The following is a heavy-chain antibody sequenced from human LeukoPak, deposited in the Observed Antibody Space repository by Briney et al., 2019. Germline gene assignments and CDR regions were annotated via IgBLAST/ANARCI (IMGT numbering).Heavy chain of an antibody. CDR3: ARDRPGGYDSSGYYYY. D-gene: IGHD3-22*01. J-gene: IGHJ4*02. Sequence: ASVKVSCKASGYTFTGYYMHWVRQAPGQGLEWMGWINPNSGGTNYAQKFQGRVTMTRDTSISTAYMELSRLRSDDTAVYYCARDRPGGYDSSGYYYYWGQGTLVTVSS. CDR1: GYTFTGYY. CDR2: INPNSGGT. V-gene: IGHV1-2*02.